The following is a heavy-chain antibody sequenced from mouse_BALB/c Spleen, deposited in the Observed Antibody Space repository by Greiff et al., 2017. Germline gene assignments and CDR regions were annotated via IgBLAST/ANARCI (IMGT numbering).Heavy chain of an antibody. CDR1: GFSLTSYG. Sequence: QVQLQQSGPGLVQPSQSLSITCTVSGFSLTSYGVHWVRQSPGRGLEWLGVIWSGGSTDYNAAFISRLSISKDNSKSQVFFKMNSLQANDTAIYYCARNWGMITSWFAYWGQGTLVTVSA. CDR2: IWSGGST. CDR3: ARNWGMITSWFAY. J-gene: IGHJ3*01. D-gene: IGHD2-4*01. V-gene: IGHV2-2*02.